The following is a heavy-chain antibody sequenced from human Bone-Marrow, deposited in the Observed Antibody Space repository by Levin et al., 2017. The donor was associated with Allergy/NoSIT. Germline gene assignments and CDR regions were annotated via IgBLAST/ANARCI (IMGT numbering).Heavy chain of an antibody. CDR3: VKDPRTKDDILTGYHKYYFDH. CDR2: LSGTGFDT. J-gene: IGHJ4*02. Sequence: ASVKVSCAASGFTFSNYAMTWVRQVPGKGLEWVSTLSGTGFDTYYAGSVKGRFTIARDNSENMLYLQLNWLRGEDTALYFCVKDPRTKDDILTGYHKYYFDHWGQGVHVAVSS. CDR1: GFTFSNYA. V-gene: IGHV3-23*01. D-gene: IGHD3-9*01.